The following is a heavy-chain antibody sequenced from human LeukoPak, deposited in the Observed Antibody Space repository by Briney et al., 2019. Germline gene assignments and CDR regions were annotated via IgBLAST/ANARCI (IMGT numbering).Heavy chain of an antibody. Sequence: SETLSLTCTVSGGSISSNTYYWAWIRQPPGKGLEWIGSIHPGGSTYYSPSLKSRVTISADMSNNQVFLKLTSVTAADTAVYYCARVLRDSSGWTPFDYWGQGTLVTVSS. V-gene: IGHV4-39*01. CDR1: GGSISSNTYY. CDR3: ARVLRDSSGWTPFDY. J-gene: IGHJ4*02. CDR2: IHPGGST. D-gene: IGHD6-19*01.